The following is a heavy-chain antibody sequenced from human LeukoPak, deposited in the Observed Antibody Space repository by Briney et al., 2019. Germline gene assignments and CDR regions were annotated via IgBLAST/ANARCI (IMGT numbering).Heavy chain of an antibody. CDR2: IGRHGDT. CDR3: ARVSLSTSGYDDALEI. Sequence: PGGSLRLSCAASGFTLSNYDMHWVRQPTGKGLEWVSAIGRHGDTYYAASVKGRFTISRAYAKNSLYLQMNSLRVGDTAVYYCARVSLSTSGYDDALEIWGQGTVVTVSS. D-gene: IGHD5-12*01. V-gene: IGHV3-13*04. J-gene: IGHJ3*02. CDR1: GFTLSNYD.